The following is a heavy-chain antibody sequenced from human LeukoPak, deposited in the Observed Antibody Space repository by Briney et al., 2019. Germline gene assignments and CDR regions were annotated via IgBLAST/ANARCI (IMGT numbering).Heavy chain of an antibody. Sequence: ASVKVSCKASGYTFTSYYMHWVRLAPGQGLEWMGIINPSGGSTSYAQKFQGRVTMTRDTSTSTVYMELSSLRSEDTAVYYCAILDPLGVFDYWGQGTLVTVSS. J-gene: IGHJ4*02. CDR2: INPSGGST. CDR1: GYTFTSYY. V-gene: IGHV1-46*01. CDR3: AILDPLGVFDY. D-gene: IGHD2-21*01.